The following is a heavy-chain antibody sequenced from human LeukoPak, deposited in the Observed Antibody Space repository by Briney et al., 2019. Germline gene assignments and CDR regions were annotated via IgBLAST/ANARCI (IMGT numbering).Heavy chain of an antibody. V-gene: IGHV1-46*01. J-gene: IGHJ4*02. CDR2: SNPNRGST. CDR3: ARSGWPQYYFDF. CDR1: GYTFTSYY. D-gene: IGHD5-24*01. Sequence: ASEKVSRKASGYTFTSYYMYWVRQAPGQGLEWMGISNPNRGSTNYAQKFQGRVTITADKSTSTAYMELSSLRSEDAAVYYCARSGWPQYYFDFWGQGNLVIVSS.